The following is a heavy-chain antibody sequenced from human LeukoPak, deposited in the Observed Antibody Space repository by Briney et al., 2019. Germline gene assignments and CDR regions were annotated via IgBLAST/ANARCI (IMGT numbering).Heavy chain of an antibody. CDR2: ISWNSGSI. CDR3: ARPDSSSWHGAPFFDY. D-gene: IGHD6-13*01. CDR1: GFTFDDYA. Sequence: PGGSLRLSRAASGFTFDDYAMHWVRQAPGKGLEWVSGISWNSGSIGYADSVKGRFTISRDNAKNSLYLQMNSLRAEDTALYYCARPDSSSWHGAPFFDYWGQGTLVTVSS. J-gene: IGHJ4*02. V-gene: IGHV3-9*01.